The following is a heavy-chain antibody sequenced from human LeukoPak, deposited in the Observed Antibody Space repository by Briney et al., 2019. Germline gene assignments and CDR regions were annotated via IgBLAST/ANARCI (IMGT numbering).Heavy chain of an antibody. CDR2: IYYSGST. J-gene: IGHJ4*02. V-gene: IGHV4-39*07. CDR1: GGSISSSSYY. D-gene: IGHD1-7*01. Sequence: SETLSLTCTVSGGSISSSSYYWGWIRQPPGKGLEWIGSIYYSGSTYYNPSLKSRVTISVDTSKNQFSLKLSSVTAADTAVYYCASWYNWNYGYWGQGTLVTVSS. CDR3: ASWYNWNYGY.